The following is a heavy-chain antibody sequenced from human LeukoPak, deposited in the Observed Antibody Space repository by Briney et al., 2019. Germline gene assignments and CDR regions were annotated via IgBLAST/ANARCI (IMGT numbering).Heavy chain of an antibody. CDR3: AKHRITVAGENFDY. J-gene: IGHJ4*02. V-gene: IGHV4-39*01. Sequence: SETLSLTCSVSGGSISSSSYYWGWIRQPPGKGLEWIGTIYYSGTTYYNPSLRSRATISVDTSKNHFSLKLSSVTAADTAVYYCAKHRITVAGENFDYWGQGTLVTVSS. CDR1: GGSISSSSYY. D-gene: IGHD6-19*01. CDR2: IYYSGTT.